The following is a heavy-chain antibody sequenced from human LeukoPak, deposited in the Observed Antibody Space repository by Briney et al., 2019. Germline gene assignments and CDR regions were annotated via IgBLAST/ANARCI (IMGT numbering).Heavy chain of an antibody. J-gene: IGHJ5*02. CDR1: GGTFSSYA. CDR3: ARGGKVLRSFGWFDP. D-gene: IGHD3-3*01. Sequence: SVKVSCKASGGTFSSYAISWVRQAPGQGLEWMGGIIPIFGTVNYAQKFQGRVTITADESTSTAYMELSSLRSEDTAVYYCARGGKVLRSFGWFDPWGQGTLVTVSS. CDR2: IIPIFGTV. V-gene: IGHV1-69*13.